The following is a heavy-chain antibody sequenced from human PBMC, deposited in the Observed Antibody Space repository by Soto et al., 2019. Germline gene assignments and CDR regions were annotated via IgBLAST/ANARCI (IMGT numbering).Heavy chain of an antibody. CDR3: AREGMYYYDSSGYLPVDY. D-gene: IGHD3-22*01. J-gene: IGHJ4*02. CDR1: GYTFTDYY. Sequence: GASVKVSCKASGYTFTDYYMHWVRQAPGQGLEWMGWINPNSGGTNYAQKLQGRVTMTTDTSTSTAYMELRSLRSDDTAVYYCAREGMYYYDSSGYLPVDYWGQGTLVTVSS. CDR2: INPNSGGT. V-gene: IGHV1-2*02.